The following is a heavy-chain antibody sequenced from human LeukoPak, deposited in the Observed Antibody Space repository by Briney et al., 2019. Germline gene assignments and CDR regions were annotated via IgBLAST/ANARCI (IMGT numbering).Heavy chain of an antibody. J-gene: IGHJ4*02. V-gene: IGHV1-2*02. D-gene: IGHD3-22*01. Sequence: ASVKVSCKASGYTFTRFYIHWVRQAPGHGLEWMGWINPNSGGTHYAQESEGRVTMTRDTSISTAYMELSRLRSDDTAVLYCATLGDSSGYYLRDYWGQRTLVTVSS. CDR2: INPNSGGT. CDR1: GYTFTRFY. CDR3: ATLGDSSGYYLRDY.